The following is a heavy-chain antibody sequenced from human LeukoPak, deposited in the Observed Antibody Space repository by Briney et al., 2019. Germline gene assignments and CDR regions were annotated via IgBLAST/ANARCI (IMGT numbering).Heavy chain of an antibody. D-gene: IGHD3-22*01. V-gene: IGHV4-39*07. J-gene: IGHJ3*02. CDR1: GGSISSSSYY. Sequence: ASQTLSLTCTVPGGSISSSSYYWGWIRQPPGKGLEWIGSIYYSGSTYYNPSLKSRVTISVDTSKNQFSLKLSSVTAADTAVYYCARDFFNPYYDSSGSKMWDAFDIWGQGTMVTVSS. CDR2: IYYSGST. CDR3: ARDFFNPYYDSSGSKMWDAFDI.